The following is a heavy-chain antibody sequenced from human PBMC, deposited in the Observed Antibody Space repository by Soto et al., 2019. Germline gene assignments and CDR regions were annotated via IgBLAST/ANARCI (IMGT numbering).Heavy chain of an antibody. Sequence: GGSLRLSCAASGFTFSSYSMNWVRQAPGKGLEWVSSISSSSSYIYYADSVKGRFTISRDNAKNSLYLQMNSLRAEDTAVYYCARSSRDYDFWSGYYTSTVDYWGQGTLVT. D-gene: IGHD3-3*01. CDR2: ISSSSSYI. V-gene: IGHV3-21*01. CDR1: GFTFSSYS. CDR3: ARSSRDYDFWSGYYTSTVDY. J-gene: IGHJ4*02.